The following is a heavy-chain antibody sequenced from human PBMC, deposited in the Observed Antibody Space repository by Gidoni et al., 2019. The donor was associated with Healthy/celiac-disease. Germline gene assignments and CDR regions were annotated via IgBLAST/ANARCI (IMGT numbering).Heavy chain of an antibody. J-gene: IGHJ4*02. CDR3: ASEKRYGSGSYYQPFDY. CDR2: IIPIFGTA. D-gene: IGHD3-10*01. CDR1: GGTFSSYA. V-gene: IGHV1-69*06. Sequence: EVKKPGSSVKVSCKASGGTFSSYAISWVRQAPGQGLEWMGGIIPIFGTANYAQKFQGRVTITADKSTSTAYMELSSLRSEDTAVYYCASEKRYGSGSYYQPFDYWGQRTLVTVSS.